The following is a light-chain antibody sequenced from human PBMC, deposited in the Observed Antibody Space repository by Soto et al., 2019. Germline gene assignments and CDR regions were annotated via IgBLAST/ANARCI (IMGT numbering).Light chain of an antibody. Sequence: EIVVTQSPGTLSLSPGERATLSCRASQSVSSSYLAWYQQKPGQAPRLLIYGASSRATGIPDRFSGSGSSTDLTLTISRLEPEEFAVYYCQKYGRSFIILGQGTRQKIK. CDR2: GAS. CDR1: QSVSSSY. CDR3: QKYGRSFII. J-gene: IGKJ5*01. V-gene: IGKV3-20*01.